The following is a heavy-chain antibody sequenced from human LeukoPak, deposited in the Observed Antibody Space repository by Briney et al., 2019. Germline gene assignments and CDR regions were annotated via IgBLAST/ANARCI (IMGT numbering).Heavy chain of an antibody. CDR3: ARTPRGGVTAIY. CDR1: GFTVSSNY. J-gene: IGHJ4*02. V-gene: IGHV3-21*01. Sequence: GGSLRLSCAASGFTVSSNYMNWVRQAPGKGLEWVSSISSSSDYIYYADSVKGRFTISRDNAKNSVYLQMNSLRVEDTAVYYCARTPRGGVTAIYWGQGTLVTVSS. D-gene: IGHD2-21*02. CDR2: ISSSSDYI.